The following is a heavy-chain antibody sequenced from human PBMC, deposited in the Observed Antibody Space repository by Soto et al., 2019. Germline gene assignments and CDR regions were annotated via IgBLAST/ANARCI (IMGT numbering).Heavy chain of an antibody. CDR3: VKAQGSGWHTHDYSYYGMDA. D-gene: IGHD6-19*01. V-gene: IGHV3-64D*08. Sequence: GGSLRLSCSASGFTFSSYAMHWVRQAPGKGLEYVSAISSNGGSTYYADSVKGRFTISRDNSKSTLYLQMSSLRAEDTAVYYCVKAQGSGWHTHDYSYYGMDAWGQGNTVTVSS. J-gene: IGHJ6*02. CDR1: GFTFSSYA. CDR2: ISSNGGST.